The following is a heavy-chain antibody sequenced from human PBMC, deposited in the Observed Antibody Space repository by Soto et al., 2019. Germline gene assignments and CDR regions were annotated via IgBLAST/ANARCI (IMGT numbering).Heavy chain of an antibody. Sequence: EVQLVESGGGLVQPGGSLRLSCAASGFTFSSYDIHWVRQPTGRGLEWVAGVGAGGTTFYARSVEGRFTISRDNGQSSLYLQMNSLRAGDTAVYACARVARGYNYGSGAFDVWDQGTMVTVSS. V-gene: IGHV3-13*01. J-gene: IGHJ3*01. CDR3: ARVARGYNYGSGAFDV. D-gene: IGHD5-18*01. CDR1: GFTFSSYD. CDR2: VGAGGTT.